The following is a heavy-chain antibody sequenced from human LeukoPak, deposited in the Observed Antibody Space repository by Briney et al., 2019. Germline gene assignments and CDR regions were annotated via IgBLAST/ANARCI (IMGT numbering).Heavy chain of an antibody. CDR1: GFTFSRNA. J-gene: IGHJ4*02. V-gene: IGHV3-23*01. Sequence: PGGSLRLSCAASGFTFSRNAMSWVRQAPGKGLEWVSGISGSGGSTYYADSVKGRFTISRDNSKNTLYLQMNSLRAEDTAVYYCAKSSPNSATYYGYWGQGTPVTVSS. CDR3: AKSSPNSATYYGY. CDR2: ISGSGGST. D-gene: IGHD1-26*01.